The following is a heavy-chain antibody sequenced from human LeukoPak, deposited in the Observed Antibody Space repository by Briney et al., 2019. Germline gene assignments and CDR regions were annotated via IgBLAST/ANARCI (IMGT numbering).Heavy chain of an antibody. Sequence: SETLSLTCNVSGDPISSGDYFWSWVRQPPGKGLEWVGYIYHTGSTYYNPFLKSRIVLSVDTSKNQFSLKLTSVSVADTAMYFCARLGDLGMDVWGQGTTVTVSS. CDR1: GDPISSGDYF. J-gene: IGHJ6*02. D-gene: IGHD3-10*01. CDR2: IYHTGST. V-gene: IGHV4-30-4*01. CDR3: ARLGDLGMDV.